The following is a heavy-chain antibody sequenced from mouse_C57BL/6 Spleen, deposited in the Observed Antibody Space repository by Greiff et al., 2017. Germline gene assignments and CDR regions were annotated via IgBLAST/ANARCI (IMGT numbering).Heavy chain of an antibody. J-gene: IGHJ2*01. Sequence: VQLQQPGAELVMPGASVKLSCKASGYTFTSYWMHWVKQRPGQGLEWIGEIDPSDSYPNYNQKFKGKSTVTVDKSSSTAYLQLSSLTSEDTAVYYCARKYYGSSGDYWGQGTTLTVSS. CDR1: GYTFTSYW. D-gene: IGHD1-1*01. V-gene: IGHV1-69*01. CDR2: IDPSDSYP. CDR3: ARKYYGSSGDY.